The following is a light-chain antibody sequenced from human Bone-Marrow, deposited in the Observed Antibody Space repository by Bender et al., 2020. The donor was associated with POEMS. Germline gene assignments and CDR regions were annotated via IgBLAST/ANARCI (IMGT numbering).Light chain of an antibody. V-gene: IGLV2-14*02. CDR2: EDT. J-gene: IGLJ3*02. Sequence: QSALTQPASVSGSPGQSITISCTGTSSDIGNYNLVSWYQQPPGKAPKLMIFEDTKRPSGVPDRFSGSKSGTSASLAISGLQSEDEADYYCAAWEDSLNGWVFGGGTKLTVL. CDR1: SSDIGNYNL. CDR3: AAWEDSLNGWV.